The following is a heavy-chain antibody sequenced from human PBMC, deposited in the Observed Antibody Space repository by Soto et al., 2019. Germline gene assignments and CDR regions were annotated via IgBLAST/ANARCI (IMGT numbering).Heavy chain of an antibody. V-gene: IGHV2-5*02. D-gene: IGHD2-2*01. CDR3: AHIAYCSSTSCYARGYYYYYYYMDV. CDR2: IYWDDDK. Sequence: SGPTLVNPTQTLTLTCTFSGFSLSTSGEGVGWIHQPPGKALEWLALIYWDDDKRYSPSLKSRLTITKDTSKNQVVLTMTNMDPVDTATYYCAHIAYCSSTSCYARGYYYYYYYMDVWGKGTTVTVSS. CDR1: GFSLSTSGEG. J-gene: IGHJ6*03.